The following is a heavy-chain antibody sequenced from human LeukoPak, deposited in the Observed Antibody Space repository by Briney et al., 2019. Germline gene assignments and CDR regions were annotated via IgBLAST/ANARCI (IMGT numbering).Heavy chain of an antibody. V-gene: IGHV4-4*07. CDR3: ARVSSAGIWDY. J-gene: IGHJ4*02. CDR1: GGSFSGYY. D-gene: IGHD6-19*01. Sequence: SETLSLTCTVSGGSFSGYYWSWIRQPAGKGLEWIGRIYTSGSTNYNPSLKSRVTMSVDTSKNQFSLKLGSVTAADTAVYYCARVSSAGIWDYWGQGTLVTVSS. CDR2: IYTSGST.